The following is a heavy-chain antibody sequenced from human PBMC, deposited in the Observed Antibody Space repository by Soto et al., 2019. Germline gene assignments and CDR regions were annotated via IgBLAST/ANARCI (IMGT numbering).Heavy chain of an antibody. CDR3: ARPGRYCSGGSSLYSYYYYGMDR. CDR2: IIPIFGTA. V-gene: IGHV1-69*13. D-gene: IGHD2-15*01. J-gene: IGHJ6*02. Sequence: SVKVSCKASGGTFSSYGISWVRQAPGQGLEWMGGIIPIFGTANYAQKVQGRVTITADESTSTAYMELSSLRSEDTAVYYCARPGRYCSGGSSLYSYYYYGMDRCGQGTRVTVAS. CDR1: GGTFSSYG.